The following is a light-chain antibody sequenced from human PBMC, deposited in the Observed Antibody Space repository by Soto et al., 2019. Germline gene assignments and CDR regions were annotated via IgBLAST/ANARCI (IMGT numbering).Light chain of an antibody. CDR1: QSLSIN. CDR2: AAS. J-gene: IGKJ5*01. V-gene: IGKV3-15*01. Sequence: EIVMTQSPSTLSASLGDRATLSCRASQSLSINLAWYQQKPCQAPRLLIYAASTMPTDIPARFSGSGSGREFTLTITMLQSDDFAVYYCQQYNNWPLFGHGTRLDIK. CDR3: QQYNNWPL.